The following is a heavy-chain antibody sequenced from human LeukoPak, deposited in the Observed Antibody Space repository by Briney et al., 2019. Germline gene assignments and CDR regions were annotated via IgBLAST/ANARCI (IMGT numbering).Heavy chain of an antibody. CDR2: VYYSGST. CDR1: GGSISSYY. Sequence: SETLSLTCTVSGGSISSYYWSWIRQPPGKGLEWIGYVYYSGSTNYNPSLKSRVTISVDTSNNQFSLKLSSVTAADTAVYYCARVGSGYYPFDDWGQGTLVTVSS. D-gene: IGHD3-22*01. J-gene: IGHJ4*02. V-gene: IGHV4-59*01. CDR3: ARVGSGYYPFDD.